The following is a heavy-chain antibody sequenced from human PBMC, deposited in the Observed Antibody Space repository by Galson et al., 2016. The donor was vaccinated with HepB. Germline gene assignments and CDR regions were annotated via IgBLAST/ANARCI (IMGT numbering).Heavy chain of an antibody. CDR3: ASPRRVGGTTFDY. CDR1: GFNVSSNY. CDR2: IYSGGTT. D-gene: IGHD1-26*01. J-gene: IGHJ4*02. Sequence: SLRLSCAASGFNVSSNYLSWVRQAPGKGLEWVAVIYSGGTTYYANSVKGRSTISRDNSKNTLYFQMKSLRAEDPAVYFCASPRRVGGTTFDYWGQGTLVTVSS. V-gene: IGHV3-53*01.